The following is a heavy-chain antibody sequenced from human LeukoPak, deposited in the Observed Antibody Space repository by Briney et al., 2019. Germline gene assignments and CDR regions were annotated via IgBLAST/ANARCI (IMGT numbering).Heavy chain of an antibody. V-gene: IGHV1-2*02. Sequence: GASVKLSCKASGYTFTGYYMHWVRQAPGQGLEWMGWINPHSSGTNYAQKFQDRVTMTRDTSISTAYMEVSRLTFDDAAVFCCSIEGSGYPYWGQGTLVTVSS. CDR3: SIEGSGYPY. CDR2: INPHSSGT. CDR1: GYTFTGYY. D-gene: IGHD5-12*01. J-gene: IGHJ4*02.